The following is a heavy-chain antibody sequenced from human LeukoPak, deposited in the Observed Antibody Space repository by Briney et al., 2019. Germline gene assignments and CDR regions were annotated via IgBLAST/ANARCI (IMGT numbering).Heavy chain of an antibody. V-gene: IGHV4-34*01. Sequence: PSETLSLTCAVYGGSFSGYYWSWIRQPPGKGLEWIGEINHSGSTNYNPSLKSRVTISVDTSKNQFSLKLSSVTAADTAVYYCARRGGLRPRATKDRHYYYYYGMDVWGQGTTVTVSS. J-gene: IGHJ6*02. CDR3: ARRGGLRPRATKDRHYYYYYGMDV. CDR1: GGSFSGYY. D-gene: IGHD3-3*01. CDR2: INHSGST.